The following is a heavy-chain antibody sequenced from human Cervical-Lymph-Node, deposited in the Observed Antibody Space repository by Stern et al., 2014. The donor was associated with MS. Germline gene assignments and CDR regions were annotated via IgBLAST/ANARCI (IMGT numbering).Heavy chain of an antibody. J-gene: IGHJ4*02. CDR3: ARDRQWLIDY. V-gene: IGHV4-61*02. D-gene: IGHD6-19*01. Sequence: VQLVESGPGLVKPSQTLSLTCSVSGDSISSGGYYWNWIRQPAGKGLEWIGRIYTTGSTNLNPSLDSRVTMSVDTSQNQFPLPLGSVTAADTAVYYCARDRQWLIDYWGQGTLVTVSS. CDR1: GDSISSGGYY. CDR2: IYTTGST.